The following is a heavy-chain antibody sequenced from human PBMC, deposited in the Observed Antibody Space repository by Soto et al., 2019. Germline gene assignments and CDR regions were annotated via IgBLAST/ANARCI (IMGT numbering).Heavy chain of an antibody. Sequence: PXVCLRLSCSACGFSFSTYAMHGVRQAPGKGLEFVSVIRNNVGSTYYADSVKGRFTISRDNSKSTLSLQMSSLRPGDTARYYCVKGGTSVSSAGFDYCGQRTLVTVSS. CDR1: GFSFSTYA. CDR2: IRNNVGST. D-gene: IGHD3-22*01. J-gene: IGHJ4*02. CDR3: VKGGTSVSSAGFDY. V-gene: IGHV3-64D*06.